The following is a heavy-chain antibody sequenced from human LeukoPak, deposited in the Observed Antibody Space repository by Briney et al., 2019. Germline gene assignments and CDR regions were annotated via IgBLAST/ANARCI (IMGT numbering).Heavy chain of an antibody. CDR2: IRNRVYGGST. CDR1: GFTFGDYA. J-gene: IGHJ4*02. CDR3: TRDRRAQSSGWYVPDFDC. V-gene: IGHV3-49*03. Sequence: GGSLRLSCTTSGFTFGDYAMSWFRQAPGKGLEWVAFIRNRVYGGSTEYAASVKGRFTISRDDFKSIAYLQMNSLKIEDTAIYYCTRDRRAQSSGWYVPDFDCWGQGTLVTVSS. D-gene: IGHD6-19*01.